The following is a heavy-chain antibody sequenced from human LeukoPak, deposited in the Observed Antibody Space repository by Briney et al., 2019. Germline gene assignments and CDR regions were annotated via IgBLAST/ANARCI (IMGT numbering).Heavy chain of an antibody. Sequence: PGGSLRLSCAASGFTFSSYAMSWVRQAPGKGLEWVSAISGSGGSTYYADSVKGRFTISRDNSKNALYLQMNSLRAEDTAVYYCAKPWSGGDNFDYWGQGTLVTVSS. CDR2: ISGSGGST. V-gene: IGHV3-23*01. CDR1: GFTFSSYA. J-gene: IGHJ4*02. CDR3: AKPWSGGDNFDY. D-gene: IGHD2-21*01.